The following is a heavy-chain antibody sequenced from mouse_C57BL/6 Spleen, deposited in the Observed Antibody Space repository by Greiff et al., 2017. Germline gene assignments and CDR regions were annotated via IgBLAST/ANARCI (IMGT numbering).Heavy chain of an antibody. CDR3: ARYTMITPFDY. D-gene: IGHD2-4*01. CDR2: IRNKANGYTT. J-gene: IGHJ2*01. V-gene: IGHV7-3*01. CDR1: GFTFTDYY. Sequence: VQLKESGGGLVQPGGSLSLSCAASGFTFTDYYMSWVRQPPGKALEWLGFIRNKANGYTTEYSASVKGRFTISRDNSQSILYLQMNALRAEDSATYYFARYTMITPFDYWGQGTTLTVSS.